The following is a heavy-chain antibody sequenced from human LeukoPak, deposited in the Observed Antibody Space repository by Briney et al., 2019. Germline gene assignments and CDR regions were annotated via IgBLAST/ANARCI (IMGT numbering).Heavy chain of an antibody. Sequence: SQTLSLTCTVSGGSISSGDYYWSWIRQSPGKGLEWIGYIYYSGSTYYNPSLKSRVTISVDTSKNQFSLKLSSVTAADTAVYYCARGGPYCGGDCYPVWGQGTLVTVSS. V-gene: IGHV4-30-4*01. J-gene: IGHJ4*02. CDR3: ARGGPYCGGDCYPV. D-gene: IGHD2-21*02. CDR2: IYYSGST. CDR1: GGSISSGDYY.